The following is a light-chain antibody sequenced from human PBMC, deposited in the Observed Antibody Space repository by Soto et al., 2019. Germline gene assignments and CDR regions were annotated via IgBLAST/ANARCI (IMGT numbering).Light chain of an antibody. Sequence: QSALTQPASVSGSPGQSITISCTGTSSDIGGYNSVSWSQQHPGKAPQLIIYEVSNRPSGVSNRFSGSKSGNTASLTISGLQAEDEADYYCSSYTSSSTYVFGTGTKLTVL. V-gene: IGLV2-14*01. CDR3: SSYTSSSTYV. CDR2: EVS. J-gene: IGLJ1*01. CDR1: SSDIGGYNS.